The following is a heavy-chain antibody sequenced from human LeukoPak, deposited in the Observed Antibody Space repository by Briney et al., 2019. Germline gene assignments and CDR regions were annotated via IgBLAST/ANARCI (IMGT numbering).Heavy chain of an antibody. J-gene: IGHJ4*02. CDR2: FDPEDGET. Sequence: ASVKVSCKVSGYTLTELSMHWVRQAPGKGLEWMGGFDPEDGETIYAQKFQGRVTMTEDTSTDTAYMELSSLRSEDTAVYYCATERATPSIAARVLDYWGQGTLVTVSS. CDR3: ATERATPSIAARVLDY. V-gene: IGHV1-24*01. CDR1: GYTLTELS. D-gene: IGHD6-6*01.